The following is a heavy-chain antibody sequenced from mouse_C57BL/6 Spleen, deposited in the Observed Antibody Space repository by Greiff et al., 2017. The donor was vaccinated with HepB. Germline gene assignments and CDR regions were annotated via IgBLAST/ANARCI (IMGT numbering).Heavy chain of an antibody. Sequence: QVQLKQSGPELVKPGASVKISCKASGYAFSSSWMNWVKQRPGKGLEWIGRIYPGDGDTNYNGKFKGKATLTADKSSSTAYMQLSSLTSEDSAVYFCARWGLGTTVVGFDYWGQGTTLTVSS. CDR2: IYPGDGDT. CDR1: GYAFSSSW. J-gene: IGHJ2*01. V-gene: IGHV1-82*01. D-gene: IGHD1-1*01. CDR3: ARWGLGTTVVGFDY.